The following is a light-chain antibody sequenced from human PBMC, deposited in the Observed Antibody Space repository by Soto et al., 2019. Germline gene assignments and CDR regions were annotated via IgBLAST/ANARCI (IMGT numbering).Light chain of an antibody. CDR3: QHYNSYSEA. J-gene: IGKJ1*01. CDR1: QGVSTW. V-gene: IGKV1D-16*01. CDR2: TAS. Sequence: DIQMTQSPSSVSASVGDRVTITCRASQGVSTWLAWYQQKPGKAPNLLIYTASSLQSGVPSRFSGSGSGTDFTLSINGLQPDDFATYYCQHYNSYSEAFGQGTKVDI.